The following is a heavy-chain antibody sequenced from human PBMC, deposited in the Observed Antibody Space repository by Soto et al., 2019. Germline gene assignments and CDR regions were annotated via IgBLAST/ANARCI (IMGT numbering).Heavy chain of an antibody. CDR1: GGTFSSYA. D-gene: IGHD2-21*02. J-gene: IGHJ5*02. CDR3: ASGEVVVTAIPHWFDP. Sequence: QVQLVQSGAEVKKPGSSVKVSCKAPGGTFSSYAISWVRQAPGQGLEWMGGIIPIFGTANYAQKFQGRVTITADKSTSTAYMELSSLRSEDTAVYYCASGEVVVTAIPHWFDPWGQGTLVTVSS. CDR2: IIPIFGTA. V-gene: IGHV1-69*06.